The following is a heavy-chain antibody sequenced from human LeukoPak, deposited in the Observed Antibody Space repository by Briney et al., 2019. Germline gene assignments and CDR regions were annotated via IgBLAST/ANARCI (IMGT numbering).Heavy chain of an antibody. Sequence: ASVKVSCKASGYTFTSYGISWVRQAPGQGLEWMGWISAYNGNTNYAQKLQGRVTMTRDTSTSTVYMELSSLRSEDTAVYYCARVKAEEFHLDVWGKGTTVTISS. V-gene: IGHV1-18*01. CDR2: ISAYNGNT. CDR3: ARVKAEEFHLDV. CDR1: GYTFTSYG. J-gene: IGHJ6*04. D-gene: IGHD3-10*01.